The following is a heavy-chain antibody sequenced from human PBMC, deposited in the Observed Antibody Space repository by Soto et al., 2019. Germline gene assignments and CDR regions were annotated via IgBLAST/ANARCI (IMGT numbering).Heavy chain of an antibody. CDR3: AKDITSGVYGDAFGI. J-gene: IGHJ3*02. CDR2: ISWNSGSI. Sequence: EVQLVESGGGLVQPGRSLRLSCAASGFTFDDYAMHWVRQAPGKGLEWVSGISWNSGSIGYADSVKGRFTISRDNAKNSLYLQMNSLRAEDTAVYYCAKDITSGVYGDAFGIWGQGTMVTVSS. D-gene: IGHD3-10*01. CDR1: GFTFDDYA. V-gene: IGHV3-9*01.